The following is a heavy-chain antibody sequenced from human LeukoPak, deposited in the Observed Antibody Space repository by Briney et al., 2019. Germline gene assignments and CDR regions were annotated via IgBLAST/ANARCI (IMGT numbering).Heavy chain of an antibody. CDR1: GFTFSSYW. D-gene: IGHD3-9*01. J-gene: IGHJ4*02. V-gene: IGHV3-7*03. Sequence: PGGSLRLSCTASGFTFSSYWMDWVRQAPGKGLEWVANIKQDGSEKYYVDSVKGRFTISRDNAKNSLYLQMNSLRAEDTAVYYYARDRDWFSFDSWGQGTLVTVSS. CDR3: ARDRDWFSFDS. CDR2: IKQDGSEK.